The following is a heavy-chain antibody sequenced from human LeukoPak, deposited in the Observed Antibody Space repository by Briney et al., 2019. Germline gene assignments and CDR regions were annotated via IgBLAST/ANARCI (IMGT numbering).Heavy chain of an antibody. CDR1: GFTFSSYE. J-gene: IGHJ3*02. CDR2: ISWKSGSI. D-gene: IGHD3-16*01. Sequence: PGGSLRLSCAASGFTFSSYEMNWVRQAPGKGLEWVSGISWKSGSIGYADSVKGRFTISRDNAKNSLYLQMNSLRAKDTALYYCAKGQFKWGRGDAFDIWGQGTMVTVS. CDR3: AKGQFKWGRGDAFDI. V-gene: IGHV3-9*01.